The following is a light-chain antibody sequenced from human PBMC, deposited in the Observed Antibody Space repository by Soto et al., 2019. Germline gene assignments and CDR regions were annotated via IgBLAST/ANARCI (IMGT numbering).Light chain of an antibody. V-gene: IGLV2-14*03. CDR3: TSWTTSPTMI. CDR1: SSDIGAYNF. J-gene: IGLJ2*01. Sequence: QSALTQPASVSGSPGQSITISCTGTSSDIGAYNFVSWYQQHPGKAPKLMLYDVNIRPSGVFNRFSGSKSGNTASLTISGLQAEDEADYYCTSWTTSPTMIFGGGTKVTVL. CDR2: DVN.